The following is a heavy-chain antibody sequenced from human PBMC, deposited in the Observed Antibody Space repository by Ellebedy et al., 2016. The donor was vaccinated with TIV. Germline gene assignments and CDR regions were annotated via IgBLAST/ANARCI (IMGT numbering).Heavy chain of an antibody. CDR1: GDSVSSNSAA. J-gene: IGHJ6*03. Sequence: SQTLSLTXXISGDSVSSNSAAWNWIRQSPSRGLEWLGRTYYRSKWYNDYAVSVKSRITINPDTSKNQFSLQLNSVTPEDTAVYYCARVVVVPAAIYYYYYMDVWGKGTTVTVSS. CDR3: ARVVVVPAAIYYYYYMDV. CDR2: TYYRSKWYN. V-gene: IGHV6-1*01. D-gene: IGHD2-2*01.